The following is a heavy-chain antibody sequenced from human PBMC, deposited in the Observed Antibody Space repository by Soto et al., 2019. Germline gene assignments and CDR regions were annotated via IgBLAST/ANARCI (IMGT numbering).Heavy chain of an antibody. CDR3: ARADGFCSGGTCYFYGIDV. V-gene: IGHV1-18*04. Sequence: QVQLVQSGAEVRKPGASVKVCCKASGYTFTNYGFSWVRQAPGQGLEYMGWISAYNGYTSYAQKLQGRVTLTTDTPTTTAYMELRSLRSDDTAVYYCARADGFCSGGTCYFYGIDVWGQGTTVTVSS. J-gene: IGHJ6*02. CDR2: ISAYNGYT. D-gene: IGHD2-15*01. CDR1: GYTFTNYG.